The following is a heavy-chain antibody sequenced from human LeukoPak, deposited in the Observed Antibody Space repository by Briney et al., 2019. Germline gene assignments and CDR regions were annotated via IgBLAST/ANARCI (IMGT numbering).Heavy chain of an antibody. J-gene: IGHJ4*02. CDR2: INSNSGGT. CDR1: GYTFIHYF. Sequence: AAVKVSCKASGYTFIHYFIHWVRQAPGQGLEWMGRINSNSGGTEYTQKFQGRVTMTRDTSITTVYMELSSLTSDDTAVYYCARDLSPTSNWELDYWGQGTLVTVSS. CDR3: ARDLSPTSNWELDY. D-gene: IGHD7-27*01. V-gene: IGHV1-2*06.